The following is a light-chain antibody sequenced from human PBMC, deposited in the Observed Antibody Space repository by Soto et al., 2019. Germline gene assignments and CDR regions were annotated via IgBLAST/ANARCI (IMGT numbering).Light chain of an antibody. Sequence: QSVLNQPPSASGTPGQRVTISCSGRFSNIGSNYVYWYQQLPGTAHKLLIFTNDQRTSGVPGRFSGSKSGTSASLAISGLRSEDEADYYCAVWDDSLRGWVFGGGTKRTGL. V-gene: IGLV1-47*02. J-gene: IGLJ3*02. CDR2: TND. CDR1: FSNIGSNY. CDR3: AVWDDSLRGWV.